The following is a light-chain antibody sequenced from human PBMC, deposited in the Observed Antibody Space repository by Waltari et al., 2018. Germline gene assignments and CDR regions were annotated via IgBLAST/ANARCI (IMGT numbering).Light chain of an antibody. CDR2: ELN. CDR3: SSYAGGSTLGV. J-gene: IGLJ3*02. Sequence: QSALTQPRSVSGSPGQSVTISCTGTSSDVGGYNYVSWYQHHPGTAPKLRIYELNKRPAGVPDRFSCTKSGNTASLTVSGLQADDEGDYYCSSYAGGSTLGVFGGGTKLTVL. V-gene: IGLV2-11*01. CDR1: SSDVGGYNY.